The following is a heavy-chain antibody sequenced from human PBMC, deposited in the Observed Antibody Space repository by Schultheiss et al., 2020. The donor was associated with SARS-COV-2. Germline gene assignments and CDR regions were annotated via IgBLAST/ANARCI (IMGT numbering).Heavy chain of an antibody. J-gene: IGHJ6*02. CDR2: IYHTGGT. CDR3: ARDGYGDYDYYYYGMDV. CDR1: GGSVSSGSYY. Sequence: SETLSLTCTVSGGSVSSGSYYWSWIRQPPGKEPEWIGYIYHTGGTNYNPSLKRRVSISVDTSKNQFSLKLSSVTAADTAVYYCARDGYGDYDYYYYGMDVWGQGTTVTVSS. D-gene: IGHD4-17*01. V-gene: IGHV4-61*01.